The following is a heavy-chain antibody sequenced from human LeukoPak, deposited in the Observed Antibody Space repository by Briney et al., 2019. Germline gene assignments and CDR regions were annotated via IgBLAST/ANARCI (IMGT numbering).Heavy chain of an antibody. Sequence: GGSLRLSCAVSGFSLSRNAMTWVRQTPGKGLEWVASISDGGWATYYVDSVRGRFTISRDDARNSLFLQMNGLRADDTAVYYCTRENYVPDSWGQGTLVTVSS. D-gene: IGHD3-10*02. V-gene: IGHV3-7*03. CDR2: ISDGGWAT. CDR1: GFSLSRNA. J-gene: IGHJ5*02. CDR3: TRENYVPDS.